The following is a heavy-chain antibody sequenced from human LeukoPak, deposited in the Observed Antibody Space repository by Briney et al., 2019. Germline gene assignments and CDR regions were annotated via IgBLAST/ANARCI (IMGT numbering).Heavy chain of an antibody. Sequence: SETLSLTCTVSGGSISSSSYYWSWIRQPPGKGLEWIGYIYYSGSTNYNPSLKSRVTISVDTSKNQFSLKLSSVTAADTAVYYCARGDTAMVDYWGQGTLVTVSS. V-gene: IGHV4-61*01. J-gene: IGHJ4*02. CDR3: ARGDTAMVDY. CDR2: IYYSGST. D-gene: IGHD5-18*01. CDR1: GGSISSSSYY.